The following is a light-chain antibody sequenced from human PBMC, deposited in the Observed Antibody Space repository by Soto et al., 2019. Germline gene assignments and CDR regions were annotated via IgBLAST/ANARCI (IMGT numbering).Light chain of an antibody. CDR1: QGINNY. CDR3: QQRSSWPLT. V-gene: IGKV1-27*01. J-gene: IGKJ4*02. Sequence: DIQMTQSPSSLSASVGDRVTITCRASQGINNYLAWYQQKPGRVPQLLIYGASTFHSGVPSRFSGSGSGTDFTLTISSLEPEDFAVYFCQQRSSWPLTFGGGTKVEIK. CDR2: GAS.